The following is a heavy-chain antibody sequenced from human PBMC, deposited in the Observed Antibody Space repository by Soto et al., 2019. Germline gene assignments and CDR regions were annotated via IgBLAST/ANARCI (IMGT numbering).Heavy chain of an antibody. CDR1: GYSITAGGYY. CDR3: ARMYSSGSGWFHP. J-gene: IGHJ5*02. D-gene: IGHD6-19*01. V-gene: IGHV4-31*01. Sequence: PSETLSLTCFVSGYSITAGGYYWSWIRHHPGKGLEWIGSFYSSGSIIYNPSLRSLVSISGDTSSNQFSMSLTSVTDADTARYYCARMYSSGSGWFHPWGQGTLVTVSS. CDR2: FYSSGSI.